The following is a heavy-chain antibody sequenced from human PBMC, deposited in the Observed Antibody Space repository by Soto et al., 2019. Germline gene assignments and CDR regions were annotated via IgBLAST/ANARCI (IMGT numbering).Heavy chain of an antibody. Sequence: EVQLVESGGGLVQPGGSLRLSCAASGFTFSLYSMSWVRQAPGKGLEWVSYISRSSTGIHYADSVKGRFTISRDDATNSMNLQTNSLRDGDTAVYYCARAVTWGLDVWGQGTPVSISS. CDR1: GFTFSLYS. CDR2: ISRSSTGI. D-gene: IGHD3-10*01. J-gene: IGHJ6*02. V-gene: IGHV3-48*02. CDR3: ARAVTWGLDV.